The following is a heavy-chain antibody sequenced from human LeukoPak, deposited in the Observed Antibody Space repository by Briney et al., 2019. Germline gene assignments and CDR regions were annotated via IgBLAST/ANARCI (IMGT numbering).Heavy chain of an antibody. CDR3: AREVFFQFDY. V-gene: IGHV3-7*03. CDR1: GFTFRKYW. CDR2: IAANGYDK. J-gene: IGHJ4*02. Sequence: QSGGSLRLSCAASGFTFRKYWMAWVRQAPGQGLEWAATIAANGYDKDYEDSLKGRFTISRDNAKNSLSLQIDNLRAEDTALYYCAREVFFQFDYWGQGALVTVSS.